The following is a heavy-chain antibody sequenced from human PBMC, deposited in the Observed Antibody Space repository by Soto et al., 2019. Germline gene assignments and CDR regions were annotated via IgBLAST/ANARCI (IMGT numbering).Heavy chain of an antibody. D-gene: IGHD6-13*01. CDR2: INPNSGGT. CDR1: GYTFTCYY. CDR3: ARASSRWPLPQTFILDY. Sequence: ASVKVSCKASGYTFTCYYMHLVRQSPGQRLEWMGWINPNSGGTNYAQKFQGWVTMTRDTSISTAYMELSRLRSDDTAMYYCARASSRWPLPQTFILDYRGQGTVVTVSS. V-gene: IGHV1-2*04. J-gene: IGHJ4*02.